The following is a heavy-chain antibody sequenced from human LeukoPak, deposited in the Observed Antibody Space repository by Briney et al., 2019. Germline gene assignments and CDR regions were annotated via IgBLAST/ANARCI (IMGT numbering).Heavy chain of an antibody. CDR3: ARQVGVDDAFDI. Sequence: GGCLRLSCAASGLTFNSYSMNWVRQAPGKGLEWVSSISSGSSYIFYADSVKGRFTISRDNAKNSLYLQMNSLRAEDTAVYYCARQVGVDDAFDIWGQGTMVTISS. J-gene: IGHJ3*02. CDR1: GLTFNSYS. CDR2: ISSGSSYI. V-gene: IGHV3-21*01. D-gene: IGHD1-26*01.